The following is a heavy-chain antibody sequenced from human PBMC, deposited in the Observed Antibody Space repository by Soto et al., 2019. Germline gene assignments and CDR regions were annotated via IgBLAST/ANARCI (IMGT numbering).Heavy chain of an antibody. CDR3: ASVDTAMGSDY. Sequence: GGSLRLSCAASGFTFSYYYMSGVRQAPGKGLEWVSYISSSGSTIYYADSVKGRFTISRDNAKNSLYLQMNSLRAEDTAVYYCASVDTAMGSDYWGQGTLVTVSS. J-gene: IGHJ4*02. V-gene: IGHV3-11*01. D-gene: IGHD5-18*01. CDR2: ISSSGSTI. CDR1: GFTFSYYY.